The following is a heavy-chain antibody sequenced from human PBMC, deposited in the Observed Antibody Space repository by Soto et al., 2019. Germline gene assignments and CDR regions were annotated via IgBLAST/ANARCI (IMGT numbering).Heavy chain of an antibody. V-gene: IGHV6-1*01. J-gene: IGHJ5*02. Sequence: SQTLALPCAISGDIVSSNSAAWNWIRQSPSRGLEWLGRTYYRSKWYNDYAVSVKSRITINPDTSKNQFSLQLNSVTPEDTAVYYCARQSEDWFDPWGQGTLVTSPQ. CDR3: ARQSEDWFDP. CDR1: GDIVSSNSAA. CDR2: TYYRSKWYN.